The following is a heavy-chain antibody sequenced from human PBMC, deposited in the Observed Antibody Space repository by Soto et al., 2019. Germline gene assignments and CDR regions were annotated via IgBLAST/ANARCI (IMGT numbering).Heavy chain of an antibody. CDR2: ISYDGSNK. D-gene: IGHD3-10*01. CDR1: GFTFSSYG. J-gene: IGHJ6*03. Sequence: GSLRLSCAASGFTFSSYGMHWVRQAPGKGLEWVAVISYDGSNKYYADSVKGRFTISRDNSKNTLYLQMNSLRAEDTAVYYCAKDFGLKTTYYYYYYMDVWGKGTTVTVSS. CDR3: AKDFGLKTTYYYYYYMDV. V-gene: IGHV3-30*18.